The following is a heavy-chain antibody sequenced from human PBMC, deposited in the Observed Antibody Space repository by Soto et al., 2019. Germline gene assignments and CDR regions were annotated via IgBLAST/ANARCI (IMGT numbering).Heavy chain of an antibody. CDR3: ARRKGYWSAKEAFDL. Sequence: QVQLQESGPGLVKPSETLSLTCTVSGGSVSSTFWNWFRQAPGKGLEWIGYINHSGSSNYSPSLKSRVTMAVDTSKSQFSLKLNSLSAADTAVYYCARRKGYWSAKEAFDLWGQGTRVTVSS. J-gene: IGHJ3*01. CDR1: GGSVSSTF. D-gene: IGHD2-15*01. V-gene: IGHV4-59*08. CDR2: INHSGSS.